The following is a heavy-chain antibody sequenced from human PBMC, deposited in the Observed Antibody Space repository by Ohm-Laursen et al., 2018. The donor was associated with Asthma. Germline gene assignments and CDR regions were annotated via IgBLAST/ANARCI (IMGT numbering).Heavy chain of an antibody. CDR1: GFTFSSYT. J-gene: IGHJ4*02. Sequence: SLTLSCAASGFTFSSYTMTWVRQDPGKGLEWVSIISGPDNGAYTYYADSVRGRFTISRDNSKSALFLQMNNLRAEDTAVYYCARMPAHRIVPELNYFDYWGQGTLVTVSS. CDR2: ISGPDNGAYT. CDR3: ARMPAHRIVPELNYFDY. V-gene: IGHV3-23*01. D-gene: IGHD1-7*01.